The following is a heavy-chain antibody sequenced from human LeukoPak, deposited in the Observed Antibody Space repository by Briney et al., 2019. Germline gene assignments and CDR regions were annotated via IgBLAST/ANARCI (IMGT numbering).Heavy chain of an antibody. V-gene: IGHV3-21*01. CDR1: GFTFSSYE. CDR3: ARDGYSSSSWDY. CDR2: ISSSSSYI. J-gene: IGHJ4*02. Sequence: PGGSLRLSCAASGFTFSSYEMNWVRQAPGKGLEWVSSISSSSSYIYYADSVKGRFTISRDNAKNSLYLQMNSLRAEDTAVYYCARDGYSSSSWDYWGQGTLVTVSS. D-gene: IGHD6-6*01.